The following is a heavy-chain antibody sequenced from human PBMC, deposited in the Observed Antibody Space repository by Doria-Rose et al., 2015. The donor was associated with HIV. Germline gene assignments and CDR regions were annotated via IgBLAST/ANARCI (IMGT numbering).Heavy chain of an antibody. J-gene: IGHJ3*02. D-gene: IGHD3-3*02. V-gene: IGHV4-31*03. CDR1: GDSISRGAYY. CDR2: IFHRGNT. Sequence: VQLQESGPGLVKPSQTLSLTCTVSGDSISRGAYYWSWIRQSPGKGLEWIGYIFHRGNTYYNPSLKSRITISVDTSEDRFSLKLSSVTAADTAVYYCARVRGPSINDAFDIWGPGTLVTVSS. CDR3: ARVRGPSINDAFDI.